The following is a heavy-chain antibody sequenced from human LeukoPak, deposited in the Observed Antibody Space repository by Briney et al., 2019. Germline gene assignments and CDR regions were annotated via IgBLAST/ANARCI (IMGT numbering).Heavy chain of an antibody. V-gene: IGHV1-2*02. CDR1: GYTCTGYF. CDR2: INPNSGGT. CDR3: ARVSEYYYFDY. J-gene: IGHJ4*02. Sequence: ASVKVSCKATGYTCTGYFMHWLRQAPGQGPEWMGWINPNSGGTSYAQKFQGMVIMTRDTSISTAYMELSRLRSDDTAVYYCARVSEYYYFDYWGQGTLVTVSS. D-gene: IGHD2/OR15-2a*01.